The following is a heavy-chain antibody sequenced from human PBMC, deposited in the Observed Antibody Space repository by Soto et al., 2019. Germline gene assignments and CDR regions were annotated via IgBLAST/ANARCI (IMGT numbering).Heavy chain of an antibody. Sequence: QVQLVESGGGVVQPGRSLTLSCAASEFTFSSYGTHRVRQAPGKWLEWVAIISYDGNNKQYADSVKGRFTISRDNSKSTVHLQMNSLRVEDTAVYYCARDTYYHDSSGYYVFDYWGQGTLVTVSS. CDR3: ARDTYYHDSSGYYVFDY. V-gene: IGHV3-30*03. CDR2: ISYDGNNK. J-gene: IGHJ4*02. CDR1: EFTFSSYG. D-gene: IGHD3-22*01.